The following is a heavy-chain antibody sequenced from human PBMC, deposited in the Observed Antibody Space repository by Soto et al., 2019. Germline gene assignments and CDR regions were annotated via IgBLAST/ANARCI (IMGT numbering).Heavy chain of an antibody. CDR3: ARGDFLAALHGMDV. J-gene: IGHJ6*02. CDR2: IYYSGST. D-gene: IGHD6-6*01. V-gene: IGHV4-30-4*01. CDR1: GGSISSGDYY. Sequence: QVQLQESGPGLVKPSQTLSLTCTVSGGSISSGDYYWSWIRQPPGKGLEWIGYIYYSGSTYYNQSLKSRVTISADTSENQSSLKLSSVTAADTAVYYCARGDFLAALHGMDVWGQGTTVTVSS.